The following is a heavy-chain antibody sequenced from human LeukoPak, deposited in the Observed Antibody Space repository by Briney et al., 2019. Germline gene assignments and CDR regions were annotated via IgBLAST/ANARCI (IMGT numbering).Heavy chain of an antibody. Sequence: PGGSLRLSCAASGFTVSSNYLSWVRQAPGKGLEWVSVIYDGDSTYYPDSVKGRFTISRDDSRSTLFLQMTSLRAVDTAVYYCARVAPAGTYFDYWGQGTLVTVSS. V-gene: IGHV3-66*01. D-gene: IGHD6-13*01. CDR2: IYDGDST. CDR1: GFTVSSNY. J-gene: IGHJ4*02. CDR3: ARVAPAGTYFDY.